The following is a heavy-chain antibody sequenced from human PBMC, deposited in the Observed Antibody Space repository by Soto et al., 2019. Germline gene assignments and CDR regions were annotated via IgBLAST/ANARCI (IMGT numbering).Heavy chain of an antibody. CDR2: IYYSGST. Sequence: SETLSLTCTVSGGSISSYYWSWIRQPPGKGLEWIGYIYYSGSTNYNPSLKSRVTISVDTSKNQFSLKLSSVTAADTAVYYCASQYAGDPRYYYYGMDVWGQGTTVTVSS. V-gene: IGHV4-59*01. CDR3: ASQYAGDPRYYYYGMDV. CDR1: GGSISSYY. J-gene: IGHJ6*02. D-gene: IGHD7-27*01.